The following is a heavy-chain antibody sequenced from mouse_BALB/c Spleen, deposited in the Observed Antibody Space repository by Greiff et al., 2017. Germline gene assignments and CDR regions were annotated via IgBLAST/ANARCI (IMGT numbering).Heavy chain of an antibody. CDR3: ARDSMITAFAY. CDR2: INPDSSTI. J-gene: IGHJ3*01. D-gene: IGHD2-4*01. V-gene: IGHV4-1*02. Sequence: EVKLMESGGGLVQPGGSLKLSCAASGFDFSRYWMSWVRQAPGKGLEWIGEINPDSSTINYTPSLKDKFIISRDNAKNTLYLQMSKVRSEDTALYYCARDSMITAFAYWGQGTLVTVSA. CDR1: GFDFSRYW.